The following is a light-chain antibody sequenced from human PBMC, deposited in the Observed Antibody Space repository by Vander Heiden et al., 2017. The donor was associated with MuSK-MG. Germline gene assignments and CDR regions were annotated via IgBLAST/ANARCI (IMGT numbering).Light chain of an antibody. Sequence: DIRMTQSPSTLSASVGDRVTITCRASQRIDTWLAWYQQKPGRAPNLLIYRASTLQSGVPSRFSGSGSETEFTLTISSLQHDDFATYYCQQYRSRSPLTFGPGTKVIIK. CDR3: QQYRSRSPLT. V-gene: IGKV1-5*03. J-gene: IGKJ3*01. CDR1: QRIDTW. CDR2: RAS.